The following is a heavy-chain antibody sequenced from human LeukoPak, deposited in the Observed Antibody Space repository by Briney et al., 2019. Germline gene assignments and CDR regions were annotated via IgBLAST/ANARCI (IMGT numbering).Heavy chain of an antibody. D-gene: IGHD3-22*01. V-gene: IGHV1-18*01. CDR1: GYTLTSYG. CDR3: ARPAYYYDSSGCYYYMDV. Sequence: GASVEVSCKASGYTLTSYGISWVRQAPGQGLEWMGWISAYNGNTNYAQKLQGRVTMTTDTSTSTAYMELRSLRSDDTAVYYCARPAYYYDSSGCYYYMDVWGKGTTVTVSS. J-gene: IGHJ6*03. CDR2: ISAYNGNT.